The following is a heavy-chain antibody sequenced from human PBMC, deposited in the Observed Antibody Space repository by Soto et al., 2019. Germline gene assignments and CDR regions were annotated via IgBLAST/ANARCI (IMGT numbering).Heavy chain of an antibody. V-gene: IGHV3-21*06. CDR1: GFNFKRFT. D-gene: IGHD2-2*01. Sequence: PGGSLRLSCAASGFNFKRFTMAWVRQSPEKGLEWVASMSSSGNYRYYADSVRGRFTISRDDSKTSVYLEMNSLRGEDAAVYYCAREKEEFVIQPFYGMDIWGPGTTVTVSS. CDR2: MSSSGNYR. CDR3: AREKEEFVIQPFYGMDI. J-gene: IGHJ6*02.